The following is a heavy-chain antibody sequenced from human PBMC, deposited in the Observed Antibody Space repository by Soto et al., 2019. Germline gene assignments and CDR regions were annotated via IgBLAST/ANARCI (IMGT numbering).Heavy chain of an antibody. V-gene: IGHV1-2*02. Sequence: ASVKVSCKASGYTFTGYYMHWVRQAPGQGLEWMGWINPNSGGTNYAQKFQGRVTMTRDTSISTAYMELSRLRSDDTAVYYCANDWSQNYYYGMDVWGQGTTVTVSS. CDR1: GYTFTGYY. CDR2: INPNSGGT. D-gene: IGHD3-9*01. J-gene: IGHJ6*02. CDR3: ANDWSQNYYYGMDV.